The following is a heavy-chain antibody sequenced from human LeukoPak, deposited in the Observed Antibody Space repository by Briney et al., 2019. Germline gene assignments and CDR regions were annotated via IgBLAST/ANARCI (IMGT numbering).Heavy chain of an antibody. Sequence: SETLSLTCTVSGGSISSGNYYWTWIRQPAGKGLEWIGRTYASGSTNYNPSLKSRVTMSVDTSKNQFSLTLSSVTAADTAVYYCARVRGVKGGYYMDVWGKGTTVTISS. J-gene: IGHJ6*03. V-gene: IGHV4-61*02. CDR1: GGSISSGNYY. D-gene: IGHD3-10*01. CDR3: ARVRGVKGGYYMDV. CDR2: TYASGST.